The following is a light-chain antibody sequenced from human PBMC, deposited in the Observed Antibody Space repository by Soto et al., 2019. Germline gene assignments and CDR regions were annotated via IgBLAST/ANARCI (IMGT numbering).Light chain of an antibody. CDR1: QTISSW. Sequence: DIQMTQPPSTLSASVGDRVTITCRASQTISSWLASYQQQPGKAPKLLIYAASTLQSGVPSRSSGSGSGTEFTLTIRSLQPEDFATYYCQKFNTYPITFGQGTRLEIK. J-gene: IGKJ5*01. CDR3: QKFNTYPIT. V-gene: IGKV1-5*01. CDR2: AAS.